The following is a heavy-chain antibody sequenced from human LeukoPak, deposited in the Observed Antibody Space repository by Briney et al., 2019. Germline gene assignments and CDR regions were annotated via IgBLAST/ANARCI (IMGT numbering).Heavy chain of an antibody. CDR1: GGTFSSYA. CDR2: IIPIFGTA. CDR3: AREAYGDYFDY. D-gene: IGHD4-17*01. Sequence: GASVKVSFKASGGTFSSYAISWVRQAPGQGLEWMGGIIPIFGTANYAQKFQGRVTITADESTSTAYMELSSLRSEDTAVYYCAREAYGDYFDYWGQGTLVTVSS. V-gene: IGHV1-69*13. J-gene: IGHJ4*02.